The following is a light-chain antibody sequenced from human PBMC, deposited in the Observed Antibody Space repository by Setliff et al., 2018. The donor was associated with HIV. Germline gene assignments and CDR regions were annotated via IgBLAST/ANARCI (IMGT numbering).Light chain of an antibody. CDR1: SSNIGSNP. CDR2: SNN. Sequence: QSVLTQPPSASGTPGQRVTISCSGSSSNIGSNPVNWYQQLPGTAPKLLIYSNNQRPSGVPDRFSGSKSGTSASLAISGLQSEDEADYYCAPWDDSLNAWGFGGGTKVTVL. CDR3: APWDDSLNAWG. V-gene: IGLV1-44*01. J-gene: IGLJ3*02.